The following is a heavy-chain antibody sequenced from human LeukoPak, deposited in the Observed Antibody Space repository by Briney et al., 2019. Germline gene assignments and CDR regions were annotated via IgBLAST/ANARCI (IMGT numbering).Heavy chain of an antibody. CDR2: IIPILGIA. D-gene: IGHD6-6*01. J-gene: IGHJ4*02. Sequence: SVKVSCKASGYTFTSYTISWVRQAPGQGLEWMGRIIPILGIANYAQKFQGRVTITADKSTSTAYMELSSLRSEDTAVYYCARVTIGEYSSSPDPPLNDWGQGTLVTVSS. CDR1: GYTFTSYT. V-gene: IGHV1-69*02. CDR3: ARVTIGEYSSSPDPPLND.